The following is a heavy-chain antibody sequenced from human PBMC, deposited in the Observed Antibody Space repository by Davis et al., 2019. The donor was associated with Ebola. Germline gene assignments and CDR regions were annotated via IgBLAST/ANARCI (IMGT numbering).Heavy chain of an antibody. D-gene: IGHD3-16*01. CDR3: ARGLYPYVAYYYYNMDA. Sequence: GESLKISCAASGFTFSSYAMSWVRQAPGKGLEWVSYISSSGSTIYYADSVKGRFTISRDNAKNSLYLQMNSLRAEDTAVYYCARGLYPYVAYYYYNMDAWGQGTTVTVSS. CDR2: ISSSGSTI. J-gene: IGHJ6*02. CDR1: GFTFSSYA. V-gene: IGHV3-48*04.